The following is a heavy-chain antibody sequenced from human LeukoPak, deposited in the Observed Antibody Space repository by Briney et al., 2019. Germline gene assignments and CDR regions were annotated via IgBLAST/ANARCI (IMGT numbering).Heavy chain of an antibody. V-gene: IGHV4-30-2*01. CDR1: GGSISSGGYS. J-gene: IGHJ3*02. Sequence: SQTLSLTCAVSGGSISSGGYSWSWIRQPPGKGLEWIGYIYHSGSTYYNPSLKSRVTISVDRSKNQFSLKLSSVTAADTAAYYCARDAALGHDYGGIDAFDIWGQGTMVTVSS. CDR2: IYHSGST. D-gene: IGHD4-23*01. CDR3: ARDAALGHDYGGIDAFDI.